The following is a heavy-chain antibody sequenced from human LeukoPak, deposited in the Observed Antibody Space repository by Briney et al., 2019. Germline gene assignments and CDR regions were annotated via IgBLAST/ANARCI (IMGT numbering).Heavy chain of an antibody. J-gene: IGHJ5*02. CDR3: ARDRDCSGGSCYEPAGWFDP. CDR1: GFTFSSNY. V-gene: IGHV3-66*01. D-gene: IGHD2-15*01. CDR2: IYSGGST. Sequence: GGSLRLSCAASGFTFSSNYMSWVRQAPGKGLEWVSVIYSGGSTYYADSVKGRFTISRDNSKNTLYLQMNSLRAEDTAVYYCARDRDCSGGSCYEPAGWFDPWGQGTLVTVSS.